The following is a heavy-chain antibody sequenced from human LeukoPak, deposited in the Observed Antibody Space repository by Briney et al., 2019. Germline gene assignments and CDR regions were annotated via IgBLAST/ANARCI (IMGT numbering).Heavy chain of an antibody. D-gene: IGHD3-22*01. CDR1: GGSISSYY. CDR2: IYYSGST. CDR3: ARDRSLYYYDSSGYGADAFKVAFDI. J-gene: IGHJ4*02. Sequence: MPSETLSLTCTVSGGSISSYYWSWIRQPPGKGLEWIGYIYYSGSTNYNPSLKSRVTISVDTSKNQFSLKLSSVTAADTAVYYCARDRSLYYYDSSGYGADAFKVAFDIWGQGTLVTVSS. V-gene: IGHV4-59*01.